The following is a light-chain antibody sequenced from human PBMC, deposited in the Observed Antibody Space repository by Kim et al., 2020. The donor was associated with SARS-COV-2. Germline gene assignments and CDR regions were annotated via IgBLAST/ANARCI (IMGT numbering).Light chain of an antibody. Sequence: DIVLTQSPGTLSLSPGERATLSCRASRSVYMYNLGWYQQRPGQAPRLLIYGASNRAAGIPGRFSGSGSGTDFTLTISRLEPEDFAVYYCQQYGAAPITFGQGTRLEIK. CDR2: GAS. CDR3: QQYGAAPIT. V-gene: IGKV3-20*01. J-gene: IGKJ5*01. CDR1: RSVYMYN.